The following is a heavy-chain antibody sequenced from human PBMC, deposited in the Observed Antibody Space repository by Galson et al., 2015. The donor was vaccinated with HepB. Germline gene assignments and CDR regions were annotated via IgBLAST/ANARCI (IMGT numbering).Heavy chain of an antibody. V-gene: IGHV1-18*04. D-gene: IGHD3-10*01. J-gene: IGHJ6*03. CDR3: ARDSPDYYGSGSYYLWNYYYYYMDV. CDR1: GYTFTSYG. Sequence: CKASGYTFTSYGISWVRQAPGQGLEWMGWISAYNGNTNYAQNLQGRVTMTTDTSTSTAYMELRSLRSDDTAVYYCARDSPDYYGSGSYYLWNYYYYYMDVWGKGTTVTVSS. CDR2: ISAYNGNT.